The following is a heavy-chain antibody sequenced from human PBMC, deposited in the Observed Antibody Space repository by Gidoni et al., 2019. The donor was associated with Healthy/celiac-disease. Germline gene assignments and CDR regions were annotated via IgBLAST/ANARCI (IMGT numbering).Heavy chain of an antibody. CDR1: GGAGSSGSDY. V-gene: IGHV4-61*01. D-gene: IGHD2-21*01. CDR2: IYYRGST. Sequence: QVHLQESGPGLVKPSATLSLTCPVSGGAGSSGSDYWSLIRQPPGKALEWIRYIYYRGSTNYNPSLKSRVTISVDTFKNQFSLKLSSVNAADTAVYYCARGQKSLWWETHEYFQHWGQGTLVTVSS. J-gene: IGHJ1*01. CDR3: ARGQKSLWWETHEYFQH.